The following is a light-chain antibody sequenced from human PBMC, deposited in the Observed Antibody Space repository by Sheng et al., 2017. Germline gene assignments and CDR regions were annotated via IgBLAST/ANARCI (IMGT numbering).Light chain of an antibody. CDR1: HDVSRR. V-gene: IGKV1-12*01. CDR3: QQSNSLPRT. J-gene: IGKJ1*01. Sequence: DIQMTQSPSSVSASIGDTVTITCRASHDVSRRLAWYQQQPGKAPRPLIHSASSLQEGVPSRFSGRGSGTDFSLIISSLQPEDFATYFCQQSNSLPRTFVQRT. CDR2: SAS.